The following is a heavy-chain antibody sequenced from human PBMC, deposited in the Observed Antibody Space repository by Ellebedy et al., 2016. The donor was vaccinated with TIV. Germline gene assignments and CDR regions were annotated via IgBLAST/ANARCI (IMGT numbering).Heavy chain of an antibody. CDR3: ARRGSYGDYAVQVNSWFDT. CDR1: GFSFRSYW. D-gene: IGHD4-17*01. CDR2: IYQDGSEK. Sequence: GGSLRLSCVASGFSFRSYWMSWVRQAPGKGLEWVANIYQDGSEKYYVDSVKGRFTISRDNAKNSLYLQMDSLRVDDTAVYYCARRGSYGDYAVQVNSWFDTWGQGTLVTVS. J-gene: IGHJ5*02. V-gene: IGHV3-7*01.